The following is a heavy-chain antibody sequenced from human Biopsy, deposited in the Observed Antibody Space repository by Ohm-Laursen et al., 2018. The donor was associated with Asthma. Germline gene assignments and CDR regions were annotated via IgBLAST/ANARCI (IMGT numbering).Heavy chain of an antibody. Sequence: SLRLSCAASGFTFSNFGMHWVRQAPGKGLEWVAFISYDGSKKFITDSMKGRLSISRDNSKNTLFLQMSRLRPDDTALYYCAKDAHDYVSLIVSPQKNGIESWGQGTLVTVSS. CDR2: ISYDGSKK. J-gene: IGHJ4*02. D-gene: IGHD4-17*01. V-gene: IGHV3-30*18. CDR3: AKDAHDYVSLIVSPQKNGIES. CDR1: GFTFSNFG.